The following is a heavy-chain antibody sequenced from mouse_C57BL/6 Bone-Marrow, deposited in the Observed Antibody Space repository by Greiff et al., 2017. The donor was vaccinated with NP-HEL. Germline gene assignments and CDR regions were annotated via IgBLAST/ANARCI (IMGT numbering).Heavy chain of an antibody. J-gene: IGHJ4*01. CDR2: IRNKANGYTT. Sequence: EVMVVESGGGLVQPGGSLCLSCAASGFTFTDYYMSWVRQPPGKALEWLGFIRNKANGYTTEYSASVKGRFTISRDNSQSILYLQKNALRAEDGATYYCASVGRRDAMDCRGQGTSVTVSS. CDR3: ASVGRRDAMDC. D-gene: IGHD1-1*01. CDR1: GFTFTDYY. V-gene: IGHV7-3*01.